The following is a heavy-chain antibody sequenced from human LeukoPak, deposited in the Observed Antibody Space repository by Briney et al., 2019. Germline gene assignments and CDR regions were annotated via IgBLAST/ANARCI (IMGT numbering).Heavy chain of an antibody. V-gene: IGHV1-69*05. Sequence: ASVKVSCKASGGTFSSYAISWVRQAPGQGLEWMGGIIPIFGTANYAQKFQGRVTITTDGSTSTAYMELSSLRSEDTAVYYCARAERPTIVVVPAAMNVWGQGTLVTVSS. CDR1: GGTFSSYA. CDR2: IIPIFGTA. J-gene: IGHJ4*02. D-gene: IGHD2-2*01. CDR3: ARAERPTIVVVPAAMNV.